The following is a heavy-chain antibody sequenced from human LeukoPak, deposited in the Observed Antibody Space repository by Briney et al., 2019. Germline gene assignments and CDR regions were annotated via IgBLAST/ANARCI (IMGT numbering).Heavy chain of an antibody. CDR1: RFIFSSYT. CDR3: TRAPPGRDGYSEY. Sequence: GGSLRLSCAASRFIFSSYTMNWVRQAPGEGLEWVSSISDTSTYIYYADSVEGRFTISRDNAKSSLFLQMNSLRAEDTAVYYCTRAPPGRDGYSEYWGQGTVVTVST. J-gene: IGHJ1*01. D-gene: IGHD5-24*01. V-gene: IGHV3-21*01. CDR2: ISDTSTYI.